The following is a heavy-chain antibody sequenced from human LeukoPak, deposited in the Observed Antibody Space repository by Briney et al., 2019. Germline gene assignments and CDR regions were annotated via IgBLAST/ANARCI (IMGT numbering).Heavy chain of an antibody. V-gene: IGHV3-21*01. CDR2: ISSSSSYI. CDR3: ARYSGATRGYYFDY. D-gene: IGHD1-26*01. Sequence: GGSLRLSCAASGFTFSNYSMNWVRQAPGKGLEWVSSISSSSSYIYYADSVKGRFTISRDNAKNSLYLQMNSLRAEDTAVYYCARYSGATRGYYFDYWGQGTLVTVSS. J-gene: IGHJ4*02. CDR1: GFTFSNYS.